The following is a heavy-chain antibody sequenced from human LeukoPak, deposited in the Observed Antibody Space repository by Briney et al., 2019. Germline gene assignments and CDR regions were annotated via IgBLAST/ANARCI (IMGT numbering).Heavy chain of an antibody. J-gene: IGHJ3*02. V-gene: IGHV5-51*01. D-gene: IGHD2-2*01. CDR3: ARPRPIVVVPAAIDAFDI. CDR2: IYPGDSDT. Sequence: PGESLKISCKGSGYSFTSYWIGWVSQMPGKGLGWMGIIYPGDSDTRYSPSFQGQVTISADKSISTAYLQWSSLKASDTAMYYCARPRPIVVVPAAIDAFDIWGQGTMVTVSS. CDR1: GYSFTSYW.